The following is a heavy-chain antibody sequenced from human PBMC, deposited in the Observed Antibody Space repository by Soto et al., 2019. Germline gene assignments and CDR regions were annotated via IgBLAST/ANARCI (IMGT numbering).Heavy chain of an antibody. CDR2: IIPILGIA. Sequence: QVQLVQSGAEVKKPGSSVKVSCKASGGTFSSYTISWVRQAPGQGLEWMGRIIPILGIANYAQKFQGRVTITADKSTSTAYMGLSSLRSEDTAVYYCAYSSGWPETDIWGQGTLVTVSS. D-gene: IGHD6-19*01. CDR1: GGTFSSYT. V-gene: IGHV1-69*02. J-gene: IGHJ4*02. CDR3: AYSSGWPETDI.